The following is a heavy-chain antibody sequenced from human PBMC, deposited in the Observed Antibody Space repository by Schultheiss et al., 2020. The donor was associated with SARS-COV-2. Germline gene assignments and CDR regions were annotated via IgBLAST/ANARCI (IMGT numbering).Heavy chain of an antibody. CDR3: ANWGGTYGALDV. CDR2: ISYDGSNK. D-gene: IGHD1-26*01. Sequence: GGSLRLSCAASGFTVSSNYMSWFRQAPGKGLEWVAVISYDGSNKYYADSVKGRFTISRDNSKNSLYLQMNSLRAEDTAVYYCANWGGTYGALDVWGQGTMVTVSS. J-gene: IGHJ3*01. CDR1: GFTVSSNY. V-gene: IGHV3-30-3*01.